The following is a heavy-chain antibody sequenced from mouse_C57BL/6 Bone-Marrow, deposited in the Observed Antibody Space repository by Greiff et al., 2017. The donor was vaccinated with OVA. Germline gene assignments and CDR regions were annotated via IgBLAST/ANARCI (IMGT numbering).Heavy chain of an antibody. CDR1: GYAFSSYW. J-gene: IGHJ1*03. CDR2: IYPGDGDT. Sequence: QVQLKQSGAELVKPGASVKISCKASGYAFSSYWMNWVKQRPGKGLEWIGQIYPGDGDTNYNGKFKGKATLPADKSSSTAYMQLSSLTSEDSAVYFGAVRLYSNYVGWYFDVGGTGTTVTVSS. CDR3: AVRLYSNYVGWYFDV. V-gene: IGHV1-80*01. D-gene: IGHD2-5*01.